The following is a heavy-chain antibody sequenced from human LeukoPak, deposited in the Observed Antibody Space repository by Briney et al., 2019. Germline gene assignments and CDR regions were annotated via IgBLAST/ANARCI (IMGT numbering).Heavy chain of an antibody. CDR3: ATADSGSYYSGFDY. CDR1: GFTVSSNY. V-gene: IGHV3-66*01. J-gene: IGHJ4*02. CDR2: VYSGGST. D-gene: IGHD1-26*01. Sequence: GGSLRLSCAASGFTVSSNYMSWVRQAPWKGLEWVSVVYSGGSTHYADSVKGRFTISRDNSKNTLHLHMNSLRAEDTAVYYCATADSGSYYSGFDYWGQGTLVTVSS.